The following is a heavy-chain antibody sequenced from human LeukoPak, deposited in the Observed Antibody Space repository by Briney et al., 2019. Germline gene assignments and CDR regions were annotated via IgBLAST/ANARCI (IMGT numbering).Heavy chain of an antibody. CDR3: ARLTTYHPFDY. D-gene: IGHD4-11*01. J-gene: IGHJ4*02. CDR2: ISSSGSTI. CDR1: GFTFSSYE. Sequence: PGGSLRLSCAASGFTFSSYEMNWVRQAPGKGLEWVSYISSSGSTIYYADSVKSRFTISRDNAKNSLYLQMNSLRAEDAAVYYCARLTTYHPFDYWGQGTLVTVSS. V-gene: IGHV3-48*03.